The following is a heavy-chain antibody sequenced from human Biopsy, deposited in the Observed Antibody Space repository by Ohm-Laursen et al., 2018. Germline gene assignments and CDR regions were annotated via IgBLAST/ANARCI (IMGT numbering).Heavy chain of an antibody. D-gene: IGHD2-2*01. CDR1: GGTFNNYP. Sequence: GASVKVSCKASGGTFNNYPLSWVRQAPGQGLEWMGWINTYNANTDYAQKVQGRVTMTTDTSTSTAYMELRSLRSDDTAVYYCAGDYQPKIMTIHYYYYGMDVWGLGTTVTVSS. V-gene: IGHV1-18*01. CDR3: AGDYQPKIMTIHYYYYGMDV. CDR2: INTYNANT. J-gene: IGHJ6*02.